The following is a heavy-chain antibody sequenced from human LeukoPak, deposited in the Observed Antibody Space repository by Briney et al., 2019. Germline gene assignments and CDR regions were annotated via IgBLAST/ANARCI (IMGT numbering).Heavy chain of an antibody. Sequence: ASVKVSCKASGYTFTSYAMNWVRQAPGQGLEWMGWINTNTGNPTYAQGFTGRFVFSLDTSVSTAYLQISSLKAEDTAVYYCARDGEWEGYFDWFGFDYWGQGTLVTVSS. CDR2: INTNTGNP. CDR3: ARDGEWEGYFDWFGFDY. CDR1: GYTFTSYA. V-gene: IGHV7-4-1*02. J-gene: IGHJ4*02. D-gene: IGHD3-9*01.